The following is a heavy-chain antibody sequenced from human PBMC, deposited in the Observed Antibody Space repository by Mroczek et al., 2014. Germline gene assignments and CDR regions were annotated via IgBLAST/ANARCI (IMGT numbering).Heavy chain of an antibody. CDR3: ARDVKDDFWSGSAFDY. D-gene: IGHD3-3*01. CDR1: GFTFSSYA. V-gene: IGHV3-30-3*01. CDR2: ISYDGSNK. J-gene: IGHJ4*02. Sequence: QVQLVQSGGGVVQPGRSLRLSCAASGFTFSSYAMHWVRQAPGKGLEWVAVISYDGSNKYYADSVKGRFTISRDNSKNTLYLQMNSLRAEDTAVYYCARDVKDDFWSGSAFDYWGQGTLVTVSS.